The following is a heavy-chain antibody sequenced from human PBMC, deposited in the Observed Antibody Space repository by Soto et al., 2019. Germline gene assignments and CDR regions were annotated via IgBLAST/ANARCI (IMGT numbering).Heavy chain of an antibody. CDR1: GGPISSYG. J-gene: IGHJ6*02. D-gene: IGHD3-3*01. V-gene: IGHV3-21*01. Sequence: GGSLRRSCAASGGPISSYGMHWVRHAPGKGLEWVSSISSSSSYIYYADSVKGRFTISRDNAKNSLYLQMNSLRAEDTAVYYCARDPRYYDFWSGGFGMDVWGQGTTVTVSS. CDR3: ARDPRYYDFWSGGFGMDV. CDR2: ISSSSSYI.